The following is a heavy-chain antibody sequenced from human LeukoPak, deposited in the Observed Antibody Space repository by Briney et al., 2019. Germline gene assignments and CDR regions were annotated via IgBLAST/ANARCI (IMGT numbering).Heavy chain of an antibody. CDR1: GFTFSSYS. D-gene: IGHD1-26*01. V-gene: IGHV3-21*01. J-gene: IGHJ6*02. CDR2: ISSSSSYI. Sequence: GGSLRLSCAASGFTFSSYSMNWVRQAPGKGLEWVSSISSSSSYIYYADSVKGRFTISRDNAKNSLYLQMNSLRAEDTAVYYCARDAVGWELRTLGPYYYYGMDVWGQGTTVTVSS. CDR3: ARDAVGWELRTLGPYYYYGMDV.